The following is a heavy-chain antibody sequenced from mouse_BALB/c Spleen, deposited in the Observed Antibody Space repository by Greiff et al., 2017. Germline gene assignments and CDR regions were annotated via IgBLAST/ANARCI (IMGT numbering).Heavy chain of an antibody. D-gene: IGHD1-2*01. Sequence: QVQLQQSGAELVRPGVSVKISCKGSGYTFTDYAMHWVKQSHAKSLEWIGVISTYYGDASYNQKFKGKATMTVDKSSSTAYMELARLTSEDSAIYYCARSGLHYRGAMDYWGQGTSVTVSS. CDR3: ARSGLHYRGAMDY. J-gene: IGHJ4*01. CDR1: GYTFTDYA. CDR2: ISTYYGDA. V-gene: IGHV1S137*01.